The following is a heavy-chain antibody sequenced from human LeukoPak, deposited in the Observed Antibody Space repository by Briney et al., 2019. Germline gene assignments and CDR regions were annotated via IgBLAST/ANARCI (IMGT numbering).Heavy chain of an antibody. Sequence: PGGSLRLSCAASGFTFSSYWMHWVRQAPGKGLVWVSRISTDGTYTEYADSVKGRFTISRDNAKDTLYLQVNSLRAEDTAVYYCAITVDCRATTDCCSYFHHWGQGTLVTVSS. V-gene: IGHV3-74*03. J-gene: IGHJ1*01. D-gene: IGHD2-21*02. CDR3: AITVDCRATTDCCSYFHH. CDR2: ISTDGTYT. CDR1: GFTFSSYW.